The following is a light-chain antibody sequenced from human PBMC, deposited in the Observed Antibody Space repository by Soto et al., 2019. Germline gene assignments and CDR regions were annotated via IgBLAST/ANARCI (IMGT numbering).Light chain of an antibody. Sequence: QSVLTQPPSASGTPGQTVTITCSGSNSNIGSNSVNWFQHLPGAVPKLLIFSNNQRPSGVPDRCSGSKSGTYASLAISGLQTEDESDYYCSAWDDSLVVVFGGGTKATVL. J-gene: IGLJ2*01. CDR1: NSNIGSNS. CDR2: SNN. CDR3: SAWDDSLVVV. V-gene: IGLV1-44*01.